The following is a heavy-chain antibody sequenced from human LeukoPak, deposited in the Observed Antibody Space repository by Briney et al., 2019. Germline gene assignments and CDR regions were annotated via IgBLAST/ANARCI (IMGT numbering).Heavy chain of an antibody. CDR2: ISGSGGST. Sequence: GGSLRLSCADSGFTFSSYAMSWVRQAPGKGLEWVSAISGSGGSTYYADSVKGRFTISRDNSKNTLYLQMDSLRVEDTVVYYCATPPGGGLDPWGQGTLVTVSS. J-gene: IGHJ5*02. CDR1: GFTFSSYA. D-gene: IGHD3-10*01. V-gene: IGHV3-23*01. CDR3: ATPPGGGLDP.